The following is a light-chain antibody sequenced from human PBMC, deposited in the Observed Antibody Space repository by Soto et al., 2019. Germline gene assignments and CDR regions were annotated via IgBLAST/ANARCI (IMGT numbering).Light chain of an antibody. Sequence: DIQMTQSPASLSASVGDRVTITCRASQDIGDYLAWYQQKPGKVPKVLIYEASTLQPGVPSRFSGSGSGTDFTLTISGLQPEDVATYYCQMYNSAPQFTFGGGTKVEIK. CDR1: QDIGDY. CDR3: QMYNSAPQFT. CDR2: EAS. V-gene: IGKV1-27*01. J-gene: IGKJ4*01.